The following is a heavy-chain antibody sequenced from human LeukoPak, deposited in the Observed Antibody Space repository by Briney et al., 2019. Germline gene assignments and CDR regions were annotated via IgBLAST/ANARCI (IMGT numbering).Heavy chain of an antibody. D-gene: IGHD3-16*02. V-gene: IGHV3-30*04. Sequence: GRSLRLSCAASGFTFSSYAMHWVRQAPGKGLEWVAVISYEGSNKYYADYVKGRFTLSRDNSKNTLYLKMNSLRAEDTAVYYCARARLGELSYSDYWGQGTLVTVSS. CDR3: ARARLGELSYSDY. J-gene: IGHJ4*02. CDR2: ISYEGSNK. CDR1: GFTFSSYA.